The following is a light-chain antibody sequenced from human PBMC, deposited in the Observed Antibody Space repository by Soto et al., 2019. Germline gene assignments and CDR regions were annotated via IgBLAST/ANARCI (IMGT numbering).Light chain of an antibody. CDR2: DVS. Sequence: QSALTQPRSVSGSPGQSVTISCTGTSSDVGGYNSVSWYQQHPGKAPKLMIYDVSKRPSGVPDRFSGSKSGNTASLTISGLRAEDETDYYCCSYAGSYTYVFGTGTKLTVL. CDR3: CSYAGSYTYV. CDR1: SSDVGGYNS. J-gene: IGLJ1*01. V-gene: IGLV2-11*01.